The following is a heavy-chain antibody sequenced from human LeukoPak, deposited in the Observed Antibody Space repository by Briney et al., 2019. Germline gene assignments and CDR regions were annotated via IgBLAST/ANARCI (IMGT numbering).Heavy chain of an antibody. CDR1: GGSISSGSYY. J-gene: IGHJ4*02. CDR2: IYTSGST. CDR3: ARHGSGSYSLYS. Sequence: SETLSLTCTVSGGSISSGSYYWSWIRQPAGKGLEWIGRIYTSGSTNYNPSLKSRVTISVDTSKNQFSLKLSSVTAADTAVYYCARHGSGSYSLYSWGQGTLVTVSS. D-gene: IGHD3-10*01. V-gene: IGHV4-61*02.